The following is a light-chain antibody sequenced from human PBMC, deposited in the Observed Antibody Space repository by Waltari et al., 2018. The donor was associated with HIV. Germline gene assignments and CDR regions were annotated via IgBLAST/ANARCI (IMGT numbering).Light chain of an antibody. CDR2: GAS. J-gene: IGKJ1*01. V-gene: IGKV3-15*01. CDR1: QSVSNS. Sequence: EIVMTQSTATLSGSPGGRATLSCRASQSVSNSLVCYLQRPGQAPMLLIYGASTSATGIPGRFSGSGSGTEFTLTINSLQSEDFAVYYCQQYNSWPRTFGQGTKVEVK. CDR3: QQYNSWPRT.